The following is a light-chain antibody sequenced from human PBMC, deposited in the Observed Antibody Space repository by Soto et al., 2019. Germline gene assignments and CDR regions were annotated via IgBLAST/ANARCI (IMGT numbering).Light chain of an antibody. Sequence: EIVLTQSPGTLSLSPGERATLSCRASQSVSSSYLAWYQQKPGQASRLLIYGASSRATGIPDRFSGSGSGTDFTRTISRLEPEDFAVYYCQQYSSSPYTFGQGAKLEIK. J-gene: IGKJ2*01. CDR1: QSVSSSY. V-gene: IGKV3-20*01. CDR2: GAS. CDR3: QQYSSSPYT.